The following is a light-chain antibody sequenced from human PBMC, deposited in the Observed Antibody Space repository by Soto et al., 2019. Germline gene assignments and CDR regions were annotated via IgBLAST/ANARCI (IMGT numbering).Light chain of an antibody. CDR2: AAS. V-gene: IGKV3-11*01. J-gene: IGKJ1*01. CDR1: QSVGSS. CDR3: QQRSNWPRT. Sequence: EIVLTQSPATLSLSPGERATLSCRASQSVGSSLAWYQQKAGQAPRLLIYAASHRATGIPARFSGSGSGTDFSLTISSLEPEDFAVYYCQQRSNWPRTFGQGTKVEIK.